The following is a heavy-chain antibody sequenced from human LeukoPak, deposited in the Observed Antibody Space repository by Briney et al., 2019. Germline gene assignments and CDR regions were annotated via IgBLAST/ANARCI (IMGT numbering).Heavy chain of an antibody. V-gene: IGHV6-1*01. Sequence: SQTLSLTCAISGDSVSSNSAAWNWIRQSPSRGLEWLGRTYYRFKCYNDYAVSVKGRITINPDTSKNHFSLQLNSVTPEDTAVYYCARVGKRMAAAGDYYFYMDVWGKGTTVTISS. J-gene: IGHJ6*03. CDR1: GDSVSSNSAA. CDR3: ARVGKRMAAAGDYYFYMDV. CDR2: TYYRFKCYN. D-gene: IGHD6-13*01.